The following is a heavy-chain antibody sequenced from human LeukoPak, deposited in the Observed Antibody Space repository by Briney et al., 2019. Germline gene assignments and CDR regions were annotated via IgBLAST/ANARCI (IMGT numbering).Heavy chain of an antibody. Sequence: GGSLRLSCAASGFIVSSNYINWVRQAPGKGLEWVSVFYSSGRTYYADSVKGRFAIPRDNSKNTLYLQMISLRAEDTAVYYCARGDRAASGFDYWGQGTLVTVST. CDR1: GFIVSSNY. J-gene: IGHJ4*02. V-gene: IGHV3-66*01. CDR3: ARGDRAASGFDY. D-gene: IGHD2-15*01. CDR2: FYSSGRT.